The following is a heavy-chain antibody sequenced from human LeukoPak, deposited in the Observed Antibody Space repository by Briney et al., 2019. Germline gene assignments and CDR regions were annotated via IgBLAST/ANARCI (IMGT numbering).Heavy chain of an antibody. D-gene: IGHD5-18*01. J-gene: IGHJ4*02. V-gene: IGHV4-39*07. CDR3: ARSGQSIRSSVDTAMVNFDY. CDR1: GGSISSSSYY. CDR2: IYYSGST. Sequence: PSETLSLTCTVSGGSISSSSYYWGWIRQPPGKGLEWIGSIYYSGSTYYNPSLKSRVTISVDTSKNQFSLKLSSVTAADTAVYYCARSGQSIRSSVDTAMVNFDYWGQGTLVTVSS.